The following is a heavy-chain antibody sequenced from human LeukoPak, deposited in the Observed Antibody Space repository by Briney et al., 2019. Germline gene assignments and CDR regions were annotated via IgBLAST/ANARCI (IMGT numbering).Heavy chain of an antibody. CDR2: IRSKANSYAT. V-gene: IGHV3-73*01. J-gene: IGHJ4*02. CDR3: TRHVAGPDY. Sequence: PGGSLRLSCAASGFTFSGSAMHWVREASGKGLEWVGRIRSKANSYATAYATSVRGRFTISRDDSTNTAYLQINSLKTEDTAVYYCTRHVAGPDYWGQGTLVTVSS. D-gene: IGHD2-15*01. CDR1: GFTFSGSA.